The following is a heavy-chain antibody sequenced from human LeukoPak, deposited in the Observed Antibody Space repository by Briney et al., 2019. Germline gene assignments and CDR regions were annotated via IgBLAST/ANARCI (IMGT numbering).Heavy chain of an antibody. J-gene: IGHJ6*02. CDR1: GFTFSVYA. D-gene: IGHD5-12*01. CDR2: IRNRHMRETK. CDR3: TRAGIVAAIGYGMDV. V-gene: IGHV3-49*04. Sequence: GGSLRLSCTTSGFTFSVYALSWVRQAPGKGLEWVSLIRNRHMRETKEYVASVEGRFSTSRDASKGIVYLQMNSLQTEDTAVYYCTRAGIVAAIGYGMDVWGQGTTVTVSS.